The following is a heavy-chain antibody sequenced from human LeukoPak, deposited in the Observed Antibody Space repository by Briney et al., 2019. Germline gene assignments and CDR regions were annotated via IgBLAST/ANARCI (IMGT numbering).Heavy chain of an antibody. CDR3: ARPGASSPGNWFAS. D-gene: IGHD6-13*01. J-gene: IGHJ5*01. V-gene: IGHV1-3*04. Sequence: GESLKISCKASGYTFTNHAMHWVRQAPGQGLEWMGWIDTANGNTKYLQKFQGRVTITRDTSARIVYMELSSLRFEDTALYYCARPGASSPGNWFASWGQGSLATVSS. CDR1: GYTFTNHA. CDR2: IDTANGNT.